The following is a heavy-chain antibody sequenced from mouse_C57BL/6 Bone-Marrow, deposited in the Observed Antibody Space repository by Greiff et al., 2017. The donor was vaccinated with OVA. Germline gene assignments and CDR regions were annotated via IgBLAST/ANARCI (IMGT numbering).Heavy chain of an antibody. CDR3: TRGRGNYVYYFDY. V-gene: IGHV5-9-1*02. J-gene: IGHJ2*01. Sequence: EVQGVESGAGLVKPGGSLKLSCAASGFTFSSYAMSWVRQTPEKRLEWVAYISSGGDYIYYADTVKGRFTISRDNARNTLYLQMSSLKSEDTAMYYCTRGRGNYVYYFDYWGQGTTLTVSS. D-gene: IGHD2-1*01. CDR2: ISSGGDYI. CDR1: GFTFSSYA.